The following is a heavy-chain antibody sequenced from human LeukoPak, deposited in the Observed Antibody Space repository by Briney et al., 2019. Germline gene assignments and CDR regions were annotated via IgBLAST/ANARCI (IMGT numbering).Heavy chain of an antibody. Sequence: PSETLSLTCTVSGGSISSYYWSWIRQPPGKGLERIGYIYYSGSTNYNPSLKSRVTISVDTSKNQFSLKLSSVTAADTAVYYCAGSVDPIRYYYYGIDVWGQGTTVTVSS. V-gene: IGHV4-59*08. CDR3: AGSVDPIRYYYYGIDV. D-gene: IGHD5-12*01. CDR1: GGSISSYY. CDR2: IYYSGST. J-gene: IGHJ6*02.